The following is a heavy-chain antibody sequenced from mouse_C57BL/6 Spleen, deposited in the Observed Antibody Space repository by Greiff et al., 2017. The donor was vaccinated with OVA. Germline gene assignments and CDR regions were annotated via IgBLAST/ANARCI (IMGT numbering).Heavy chain of an antibody. Sequence: EVQVVESEGGLVQPGSSMKLSCTASGFTFSDYYMAWVRQVPEKGLEWVANINYDGSSTYYLDSLKSRFIISRDNAKNILYLQMSSLKSEDTATYYCARVRTGSYAMDYWGQGTSVTVSS. CDR2: INYDGSST. J-gene: IGHJ4*01. CDR3: ARVRTGSYAMDY. CDR1: GFTFSDYY. V-gene: IGHV5-16*01. D-gene: IGHD4-1*01.